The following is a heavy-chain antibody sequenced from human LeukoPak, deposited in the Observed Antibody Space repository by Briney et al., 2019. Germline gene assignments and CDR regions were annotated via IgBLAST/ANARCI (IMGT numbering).Heavy chain of an antibody. CDR3: AKYGVSFSGSPPVDH. V-gene: IGHV3-30*02. CDR1: GFTFSSYG. CDR2: IRYDGSNK. D-gene: IGHD1-26*01. Sequence: PGGSLRLSCAASGFTFSSYGMHWVRQAPGKGLEWVAFIRYDGSNKYYADSVKGRFTISRDNSKNTLYLQMNSLRAEDTAVYYCAKYGVSFSGSPPVDHWGQGTLVTVSS. J-gene: IGHJ4*02.